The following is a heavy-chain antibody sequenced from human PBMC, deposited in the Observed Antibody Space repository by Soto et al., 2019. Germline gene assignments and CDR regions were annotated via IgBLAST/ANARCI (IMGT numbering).Heavy chain of an antibody. CDR3: ATIRRDYDSSGYYSRTLEYPFDY. J-gene: IGHJ4*02. CDR1: GGTFSSYA. Sequence: ASVKVSCKASGGTFSSYAISWVRQAPGQGLEWMGGIIPIFGTANYAQKFQGRVTITADTSTSTAYMELSSLRSEDTAVYYCATIRRDYDSSGYYSRTLEYPFDYWGQGTPVTVSS. V-gene: IGHV1-69*06. CDR2: IIPIFGTA. D-gene: IGHD3-22*01.